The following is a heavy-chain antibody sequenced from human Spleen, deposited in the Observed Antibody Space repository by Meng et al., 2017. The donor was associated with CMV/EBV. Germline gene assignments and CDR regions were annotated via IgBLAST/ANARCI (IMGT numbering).Heavy chain of an antibody. V-gene: IGHV4-59*01. CDR1: GGSISSYY. J-gene: IGHJ4*02. Sequence: SETLSLTCTVSGGSISSYYWSWIRQPPGKGLEWIGYIYYSGSTNYNPSLKSRVTISVDTSKNQFSLKLSSVTAADTAVYYCARGWRYGSGSYQFDYWGQGTLVTVSS. CDR2: IYYSGST. D-gene: IGHD3-10*01. CDR3: ARGWRYGSGSYQFDY.